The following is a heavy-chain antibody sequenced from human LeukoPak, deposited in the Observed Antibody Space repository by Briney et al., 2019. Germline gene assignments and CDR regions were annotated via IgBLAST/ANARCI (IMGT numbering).Heavy chain of an antibody. J-gene: IGHJ4*02. Sequence: PGGSPRLSCMVSGFTFNNFWMSWVRQAPGKGLEWVANIKQDGSDKYYVDSVKGRFTISRDNAKNLLYLQMNSLRAADTAVYYCARDGTRAPSPPDYWGPGTLVTVSS. CDR1: GFTFNNFW. V-gene: IGHV3-7*01. CDR3: ARDGTRAPSPPDY. D-gene: IGHD6-13*01. CDR2: IKQDGSDK.